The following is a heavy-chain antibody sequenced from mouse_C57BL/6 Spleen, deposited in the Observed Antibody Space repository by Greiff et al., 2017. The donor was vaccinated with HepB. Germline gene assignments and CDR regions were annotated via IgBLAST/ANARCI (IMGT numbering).Heavy chain of an antibody. V-gene: IGHV1-52*01. Sequence: QVQLQQPWAELVRPGSSVKLSCKASGYTFTSYWMHWVKQRPIQGLEWIGNIDPSDSETHYNQKFKDKATLTVDKSSSTAYMQLSSLTSEDSAVYYCARRRYSNCEAMDYWGQGTSVTVSA. J-gene: IGHJ4*01. D-gene: IGHD2-5*01. CDR3: ARRRYSNCEAMDY. CDR2: IDPSDSET. CDR1: GYTFTSYW.